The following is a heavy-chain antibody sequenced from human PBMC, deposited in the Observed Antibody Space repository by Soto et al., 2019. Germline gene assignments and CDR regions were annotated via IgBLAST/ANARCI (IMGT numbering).Heavy chain of an antibody. J-gene: IGHJ6*02. Sequence: PGGSLRLSCTASGFTFGDYAMSWVRQAPGKGLEWVGFIRSKAYGGTTEYAASVKGRFTISRDDSKSIAYLQMNSLKTEDTAVYYCTSDTAMGNYYYYGMDVWGQGTTVTVSS. CDR2: IRSKAYGGTT. D-gene: IGHD5-18*01. V-gene: IGHV3-49*04. CDR1: GFTFGDYA. CDR3: TSDTAMGNYYYYGMDV.